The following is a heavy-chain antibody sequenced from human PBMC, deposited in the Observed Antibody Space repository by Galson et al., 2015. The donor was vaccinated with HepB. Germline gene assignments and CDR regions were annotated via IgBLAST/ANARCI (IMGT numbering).Heavy chain of an antibody. CDR1: GFTFSSYW. J-gene: IGHJ4*02. V-gene: IGHV3-30*03. Sequence: SLRLSCAASGFTFSSYWMSWVRQGPGKGLEWVAVISYDGSNKYYADSVKGRFTISRDKSKNTLYLQMNSLRAEDTAVYYCAREMNEWLFNHFDYWGQGTLVTVSS. CDR2: ISYDGSNK. D-gene: IGHD3-3*01. CDR3: AREMNEWLFNHFDY.